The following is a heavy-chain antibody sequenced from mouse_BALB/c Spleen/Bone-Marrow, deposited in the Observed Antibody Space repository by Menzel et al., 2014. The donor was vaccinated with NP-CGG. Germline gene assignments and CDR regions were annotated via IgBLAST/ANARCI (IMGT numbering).Heavy chain of an antibody. J-gene: IGHJ4*01. CDR3: TRQYGNYCAMDY. Sequence: QVQLQQSGAELVRPGASVKVSCKASGYTFTSYWINWVKPRPGQGLEWIGNIYPSDSYTNYNQNFKDKATLTVDKSSSTAYMQLSSPTSEDSAVYYCTRQYGNYCAMDYWGQGTSVTVSS. CDR2: IYPSDSYT. D-gene: IGHD2-10*02. CDR1: GYTFTSYW. V-gene: IGHV1-69*02.